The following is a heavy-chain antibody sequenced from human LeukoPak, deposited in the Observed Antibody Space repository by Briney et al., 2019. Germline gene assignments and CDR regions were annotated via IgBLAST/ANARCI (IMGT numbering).Heavy chain of an antibody. Sequence: PSETLSLTCTVSGGSVRSVSYYWTWIRQPPGKGLEWIGYIYYSGSTNYNPSLKSRVTMSVDTSRNQFSLKLSSVTAADTAVYYCVRTGYCSGGSCYFRAFDYWGQGTLVTVSS. CDR2: IYYSGST. D-gene: IGHD2-15*01. CDR1: GGSVRSVSYY. V-gene: IGHV4-61*01. CDR3: VRTGYCSGGSCYFRAFDY. J-gene: IGHJ4*02.